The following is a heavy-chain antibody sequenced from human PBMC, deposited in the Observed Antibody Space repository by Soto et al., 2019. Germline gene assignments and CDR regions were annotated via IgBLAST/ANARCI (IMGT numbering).Heavy chain of an antibody. CDR1: GYTFTGYY. J-gene: IGHJ5*02. CDR3: AVYSSSSXXXXXP. V-gene: IGHV1-2*02. Sequence: QVQLVQSGAEVKKPGASVKVSCKASGYTFTGYYMHWVRQAPGQGLEWMGWINPNSGGTNYAQKFQGRVTMTRDTSISTAYMELSRLRXXXXXXXXCAVYSSSSXXXXXPWGQG. D-gene: IGHD6-6*01. CDR2: INPNSGGT.